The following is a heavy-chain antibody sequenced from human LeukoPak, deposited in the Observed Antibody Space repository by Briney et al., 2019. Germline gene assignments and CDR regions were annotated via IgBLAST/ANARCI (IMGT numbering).Heavy chain of an antibody. D-gene: IGHD3-22*01. CDR2: INHSGST. J-gene: IGHJ4*02. CDR1: GGSISSSSYY. V-gene: IGHV4-39*07. CDR3: ARGRRTYYYDSSGYPFDY. Sequence: SETLSLTCTVSGGSISSSSYYWGRIRQPPGKGLEWIGEINHSGSTNYNPPLKSRVTISVDTSKNQFSLKLSSVTAADTAVYYCARGRRTYYYDSSGYPFDYWGQGTLVTVSS.